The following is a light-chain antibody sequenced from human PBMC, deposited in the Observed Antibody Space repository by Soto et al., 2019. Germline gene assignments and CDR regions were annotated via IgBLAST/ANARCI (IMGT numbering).Light chain of an antibody. J-gene: IGKJ5*01. V-gene: IGKV1-5*01. CDR1: QNVDDS. CDR2: DAS. CDR3: QHFHTKPIT. Sequence: DVQMTQSPSTVSASLGDRVTITCRASQNVDDSLAWYQQRPGKAPKLLIYDASILLSGVPSRFSGSGFGTEFALTFDGLHTGDFAVYYCQHFHTKPITFGQGKRMDI.